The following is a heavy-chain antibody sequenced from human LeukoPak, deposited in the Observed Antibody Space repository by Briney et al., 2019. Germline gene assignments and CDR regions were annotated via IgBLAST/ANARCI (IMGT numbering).Heavy chain of an antibody. V-gene: IGHV3-33*06. Sequence: GGSLRLSCAASGFTFSSYSMNWVRQAPGKGLEWVAVIWYDGSNKYYADSVKGRFTISRDNSKNTLYLQMNSLRAEDTAVYYCAKGTGSYAFSAYPYYMDVWGKGTTVTVSS. CDR2: IWYDGSNK. D-gene: IGHD1-26*01. CDR1: GFTFSSYS. J-gene: IGHJ6*03. CDR3: AKGTGSYAFSAYPYYMDV.